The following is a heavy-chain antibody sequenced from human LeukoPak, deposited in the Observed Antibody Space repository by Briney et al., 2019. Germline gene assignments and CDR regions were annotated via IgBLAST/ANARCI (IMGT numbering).Heavy chain of an antibody. CDR2: IWDTEIT. J-gene: IGHJ3*02. Sequence: SETLSLTCTVSGGSIRSYFWSWLRQPPGKGLEWIGYIWDTEITDYNPSLKSRVTISLDTSKNHFSLKLRSVTAADTALYFCARGLVLATDNAFDIWGQGTLVTVSS. D-gene: IGHD5-12*01. CDR1: GGSIRSYF. CDR3: ARGLVLATDNAFDI. V-gene: IGHV4-59*01.